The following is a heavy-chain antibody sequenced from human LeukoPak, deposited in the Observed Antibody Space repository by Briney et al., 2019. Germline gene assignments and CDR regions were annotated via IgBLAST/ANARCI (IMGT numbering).Heavy chain of an antibody. Sequence: GGSLRLSCAASGFTFSSYSMNWVRQAPGKGLGWVSYISTSSSTIYYADSVKGRFTISRDNAKNSLYLQMNSLRAEDTAVYYCARDLSDYGATRFDYWGQGTLVTVSS. CDR2: ISTSSSTI. D-gene: IGHD4/OR15-4a*01. CDR3: ARDLSDYGATRFDY. J-gene: IGHJ4*02. CDR1: GFTFSSYS. V-gene: IGHV3-48*01.